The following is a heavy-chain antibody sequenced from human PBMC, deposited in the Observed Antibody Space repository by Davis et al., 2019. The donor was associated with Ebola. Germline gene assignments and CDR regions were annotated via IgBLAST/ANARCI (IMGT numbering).Heavy chain of an antibody. J-gene: IGHJ6*03. D-gene: IGHD4-11*01. V-gene: IGHV3-7*03. CDR1: GFTFRSYW. CDR2: IKQDGSET. CDR3: VRDRDYRVHSYMDV. Sequence: PGGSLRLSCVASGFTFRSYWMSWVRQAPGKGLEWVADIKQDGSETYYVESVEGRFTISRDNTKNSLYLQMNSLRVEDTAVYYCVRDRDYRVHSYMDVWGNGTTVIVSS.